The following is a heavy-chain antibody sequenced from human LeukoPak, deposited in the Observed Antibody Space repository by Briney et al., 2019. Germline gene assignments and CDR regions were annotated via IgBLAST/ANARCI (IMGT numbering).Heavy chain of an antibody. V-gene: IGHV3-43*02. CDR1: GFTFDDHA. Sequence: GGSLRLSCAASGFTFDDHAMHWVRQAPGKGLEWVSLISGDGGSTYYADSVKGRFTISRDNSKNSLYLQMNSLRTEDTALYYCAKGPGAYYYYGMDVWGQGTTVTVSS. CDR2: ISGDGGST. CDR3: AKGPGAYYYYGMDV. J-gene: IGHJ6*02.